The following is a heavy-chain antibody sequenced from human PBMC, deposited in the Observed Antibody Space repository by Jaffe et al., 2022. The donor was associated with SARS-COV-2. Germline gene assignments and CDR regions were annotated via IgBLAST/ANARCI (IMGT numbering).Heavy chain of an antibody. CDR3: ARDVNPNILTGLDGFDI. J-gene: IGHJ3*02. V-gene: IGHV3-9*01. D-gene: IGHD3-9*01. Sequence: EVQLVESGGGLVQPGRSLRLSCAASGFTFDDYALHWVRQTSGKGLEWVSGISWNSGSIGYAESVKGRFTISRDNAKNSLYLQMNSLRAEDTALYYCARDVNPNILTGLDGFDIWGQGTMVTVSS. CDR2: ISWNSGSI. CDR1: GFTFDDYA.